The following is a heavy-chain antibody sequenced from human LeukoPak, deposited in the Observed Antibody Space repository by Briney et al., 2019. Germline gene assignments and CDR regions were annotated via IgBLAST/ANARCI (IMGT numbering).Heavy chain of an antibody. CDR2: IYYSGST. Sequence: SGTLSLTCAVSGGSITNSYWWTWVRQSPGKGLEWVGEIYYSGSTNYNPSLKSRVAMSVDKSKNQFSLKLSSVTAADTAFYFCARAGGRDFHFDSWGQGTLVTVSS. CDR3: ARAGGRDFHFDS. CDR1: GGSITNSYW. V-gene: IGHV4-4*02. J-gene: IGHJ4*02. D-gene: IGHD5-12*01.